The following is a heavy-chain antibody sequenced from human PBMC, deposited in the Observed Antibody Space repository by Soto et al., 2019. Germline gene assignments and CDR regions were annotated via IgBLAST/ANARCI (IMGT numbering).Heavy chain of an antibody. Sequence: QVQLVQSGAEVKKPGASVKVSCKASGYTFTSYGISWVRQAPGQGLEWMGWISAYNGNTNYAQKLQGRVTMTTDTSTSTAYMELRSLRSDDTAVYYCARDLYCSSTSCSGGYYFDYWGQGTLVTVSS. D-gene: IGHD2-2*01. V-gene: IGHV1-18*01. CDR3: ARDLYCSSTSCSGGYYFDY. CDR1: GYTFTSYG. J-gene: IGHJ4*02. CDR2: ISAYNGNT.